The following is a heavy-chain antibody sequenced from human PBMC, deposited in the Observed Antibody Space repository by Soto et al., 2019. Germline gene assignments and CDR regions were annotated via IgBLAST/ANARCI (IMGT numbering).Heavy chain of an antibody. CDR2: INSDGSST. D-gene: IGHD2-15*01. J-gene: IGHJ5*02. CDR1: GFTFSSYW. V-gene: IGHV3-74*01. Sequence: EVQLVESGGGLVQPGGSLRLSCAASGFTFSSYWMHWVRQAPGKGLVWVSRINSDGSSTSYADSVKGRFTISRDNAKNTLYLQMNSLRAEDTAVYYCARDRVSGYCSGGSCKTRGWFDPWGQGTLVTVSS. CDR3: ARDRVSGYCSGGSCKTRGWFDP.